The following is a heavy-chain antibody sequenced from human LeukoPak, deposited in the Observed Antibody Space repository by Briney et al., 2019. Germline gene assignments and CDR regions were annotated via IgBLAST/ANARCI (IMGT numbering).Heavy chain of an antibody. Sequence: SETLSLTCTVSGYSISSGYYWGWIRQPPGKGLEWIGSIYHSGSTYYNPSLKSRVTISVDTSKNQFSLKLSSVTAADTAVYYCASDRNSHAFDIWGQGTMVTVSS. D-gene: IGHD1-7*01. J-gene: IGHJ3*02. CDR1: GYSISSGYY. CDR3: ASDRNSHAFDI. V-gene: IGHV4-38-2*02. CDR2: IYHSGST.